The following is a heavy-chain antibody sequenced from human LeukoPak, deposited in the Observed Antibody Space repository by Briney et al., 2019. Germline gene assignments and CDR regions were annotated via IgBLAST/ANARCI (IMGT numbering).Heavy chain of an antibody. CDR2: INHSGST. CDR1: GGSFSGYY. CDR3: ARELDYDSSGFALPDY. V-gene: IGHV4-34*01. Sequence: SETLSLTCAVYGGSFSGYYWSWIRQPPGKGLEWIGEINHSGSTNYNPSLKSRVTISVDTSKNQFSLKLSSVTAADTAVYYCARELDYDSSGFALPDYWGRGTLVTVSS. D-gene: IGHD3-22*01. J-gene: IGHJ4*02.